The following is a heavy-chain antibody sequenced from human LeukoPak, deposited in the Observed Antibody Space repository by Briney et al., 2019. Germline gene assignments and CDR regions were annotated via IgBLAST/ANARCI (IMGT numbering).Heavy chain of an antibody. CDR1: GASISGTDYY. J-gene: IGHJ4*02. CDR2: IHFSGTI. D-gene: IGHD5-18*01. V-gene: IGHV4-31*03. Sequence: SETLSLTCTVSGASISGTDYYWTWIRPHPGEGLEWLGFIHFSGTIYYNPSLRSRLIISADTAKNQMSLKLSSMTAADTAVYYCAAGGDTAKGGKYWGQGTQVTVSS. CDR3: AAGGDTAKGGKY.